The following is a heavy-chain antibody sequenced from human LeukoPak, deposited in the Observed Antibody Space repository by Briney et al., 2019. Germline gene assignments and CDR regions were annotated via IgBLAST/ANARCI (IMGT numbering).Heavy chain of an antibody. J-gene: IGHJ4*02. Sequence: GGSLRLSCAASGFTFSSYAMTWVRQAPGTGLEWVSAISDSGGSTYYADSVKGRFTISRDNSKNTLYLQMNSRRAEDTAVYYCARDEGGGSYFFDYWGQGTLVTVSS. D-gene: IGHD1-26*01. CDR3: ARDEGGGSYFFDY. CDR1: GFTFSSYA. CDR2: ISDSGGST. V-gene: IGHV3-23*01.